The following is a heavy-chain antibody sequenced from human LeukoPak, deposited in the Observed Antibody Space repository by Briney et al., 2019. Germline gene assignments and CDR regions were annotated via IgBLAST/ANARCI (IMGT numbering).Heavy chain of an antibody. J-gene: IGHJ4*02. CDR3: AKAPKYSSGWYVGIDY. D-gene: IGHD6-19*01. V-gene: IGHV3-30*02. CDR1: GFTFSSYG. Sequence: PGRSLRLSCAASGFTFSSYGMHWVRQAPGKGLEWVAFIRYDGSNKYYADSVKGRFTISRDNSKNTLYLQMNSLRAEDTAVYYCAKAPKYSSGWYVGIDYWGQGTLVTVSS. CDR2: IRYDGSNK.